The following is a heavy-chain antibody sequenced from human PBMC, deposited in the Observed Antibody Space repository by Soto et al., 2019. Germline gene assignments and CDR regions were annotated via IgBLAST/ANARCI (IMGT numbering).Heavy chain of an antibody. CDR1: GFTFSSYA. CDR2: ITCDGSSK. J-gene: IGHJ4*02. CDR3: AKVLEDIWFGELLSAFDY. V-gene: IGHV3-30*04. D-gene: IGHD3-10*01. Sequence: GGSLRLSCAASGFTFSSYAMSWVRQAPGKGLEWVAVITCDGSSKYYADSVKGRFTISRDNSKNTLYLQMNSLRAEDTAVYYCAKVLEDIWFGELLSAFDYWGQGTLVTVSS.